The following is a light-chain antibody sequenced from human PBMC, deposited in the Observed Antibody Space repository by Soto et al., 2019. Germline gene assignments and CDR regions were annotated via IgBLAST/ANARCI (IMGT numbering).Light chain of an antibody. J-gene: IGLJ1*01. CDR3: RSYTSTNTRV. CDR2: EVS. V-gene: IGLV2-14*01. CDR1: NSDVGGYNY. Sequence: QSVLTQPASVSGSPGQSITISCTGTNSDVGGYNYVSWYQQYPGTVPKLIIFEVSNRPSGVSYRFSGSKSGNTASLTISGLQAEDEADYCCRSYTSTNTRVFGTGTKVAVL.